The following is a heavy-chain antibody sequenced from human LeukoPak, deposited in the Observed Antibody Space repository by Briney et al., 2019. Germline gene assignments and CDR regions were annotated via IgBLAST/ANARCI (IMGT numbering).Heavy chain of an antibody. CDR1: GFTFSRFV. D-gene: IGHD4-11*01. V-gene: IGHV3-23*01. J-gene: IGHJ4*02. Sequence: GGSLRFSCAASGFTFSRFVLNWVRQTPGRGLEWVSGISESGTNTYYADSVKGRFTISRDNSKNTVYLQMNSLRGEDTAVYYCATSTVAKYDYWGQGTLVAVSS. CDR2: ISESGTNT. CDR3: ATSTVAKYDY.